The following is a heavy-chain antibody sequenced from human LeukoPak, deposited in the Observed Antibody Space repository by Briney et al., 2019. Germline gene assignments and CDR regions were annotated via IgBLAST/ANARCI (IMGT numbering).Heavy chain of an antibody. J-gene: IGHJ6*02. CDR2: INPNSGGT. V-gene: IGHV1-2*02. Sequence: GASVKVSCKASGYTFTDYYMHWVRQAPGQGLEWMGWINPNSGGTNSAQKFQGRVTMTRDTSVSTAYMELSRLRSDDTAVYYCAREMVTPYYYGMDVWGQGTTVTVSS. CDR1: GYTFTDYY. CDR3: AREMVTPYYYGMDV. D-gene: IGHD2-21*02.